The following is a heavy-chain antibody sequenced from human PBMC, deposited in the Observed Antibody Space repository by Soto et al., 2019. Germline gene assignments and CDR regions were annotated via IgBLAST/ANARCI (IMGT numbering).Heavy chain of an antibody. D-gene: IGHD2-15*01. CDR1: GFTFSSYA. V-gene: IGHV3-30-3*01. J-gene: IGHJ4*02. Sequence: PGGSLRLSCAASGFTFSSYAMHWVRQAPGKGLEWVAVISYDGSNKYYADSVEGRFTISRDNSKNTLYLQMNSLRAEDTAVYYCARDGDIVVVVAAFGYFDYWGQGTLVTVSS. CDR3: ARDGDIVVVVAAFGYFDY. CDR2: ISYDGSNK.